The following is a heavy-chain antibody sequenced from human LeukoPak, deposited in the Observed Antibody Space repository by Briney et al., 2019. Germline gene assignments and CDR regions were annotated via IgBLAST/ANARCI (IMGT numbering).Heavy chain of an antibody. Sequence: GASVKVSCKASGYTFTSYDINWVRQATGQGLEWMGWMNPNSGNTGYAQKFQGRVTMTRNTSISTAYMELSSLRSEDTAVYYCARGRQFTMVRGLKKNPYGMDVWGQGTTVTVSS. CDR2: MNPNSGNT. CDR3: ARGRQFTMVRGLKKNPYGMDV. D-gene: IGHD3-10*01. V-gene: IGHV1-8*01. CDR1: GYTFTSYD. J-gene: IGHJ6*02.